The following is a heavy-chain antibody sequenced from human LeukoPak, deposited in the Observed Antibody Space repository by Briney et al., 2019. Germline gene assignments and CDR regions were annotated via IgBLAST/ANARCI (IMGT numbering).Heavy chain of an antibody. V-gene: IGHV3-53*01. J-gene: IGHJ5*02. CDR3: ARAGYFGGLDP. CDR1: GFTFSSYG. D-gene: IGHD4-23*01. Sequence: GGSLRLSCAASGFTFSSYGMSWVRQAPGKGLEWVSVIYSGGSTYYADSVKGRFTISRDNSKNTLYLQMNSLRAEDTAVYYCARAGYFGGLDPWGQGTLVTVSS. CDR2: IYSGGST.